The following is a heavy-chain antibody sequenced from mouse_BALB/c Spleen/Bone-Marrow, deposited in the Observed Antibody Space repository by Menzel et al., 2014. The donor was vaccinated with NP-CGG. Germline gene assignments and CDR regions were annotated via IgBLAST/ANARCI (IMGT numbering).Heavy chain of an antibody. J-gene: IGHJ2*01. CDR2: IRNKANGYTT. Sequence: EVKVVESGGGLVQPGGSLRLSCATSGFTFTNYYMNWVRQPPGKALEWLGFIRNKANGYTTEYSASVKGRFTISRDNSQSILYLQMNNLRAEDSATYYCARLGRGYFDYWGQGTTLTVSS. D-gene: IGHD4-1*01. CDR1: GFTFTNYY. CDR3: ARLGRGYFDY. V-gene: IGHV7-3*02.